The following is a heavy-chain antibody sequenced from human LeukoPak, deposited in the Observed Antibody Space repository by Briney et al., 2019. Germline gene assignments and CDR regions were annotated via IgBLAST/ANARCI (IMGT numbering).Heavy chain of an antibody. D-gene: IGHD2-2*01. J-gene: IGHJ4*02. CDR2: INPNSGGT. CDR3: ARGYCSSTSCYAGQVLGY. Sequence: PRASVKVSCKASGYTFTGYYMHWVRQAPGQGLEWVGWINPNSGGTNYAQKFQGRVTMTRDTSISTAYMELSSLRSEDTAVYYCARGYCSSTSCYAGQVLGYWGQGTLVTVSS. CDR1: GYTFTGYY. V-gene: IGHV1-2*02.